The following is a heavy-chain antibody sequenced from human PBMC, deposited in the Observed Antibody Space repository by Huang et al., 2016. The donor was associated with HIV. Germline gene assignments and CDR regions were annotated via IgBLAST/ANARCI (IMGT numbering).Heavy chain of an antibody. CDR1: GFTFSSYS. D-gene: IGHD6-13*01. Sequence: EVQLVESGGGLVQPGGSLRLSCAASGFTFSSYSMNWVRQAPGKGLEWVSYISRSSSTIYYEDSVKGRFTISRDNAKNSLYLQMNSLRAEDTAVYYCARVRAAAGTSTTDAFDIWGQGTMVTVSS. CDR3: ARVRAAAGTSTTDAFDI. J-gene: IGHJ3*02. CDR2: ISRSSSTI. V-gene: IGHV3-48*01.